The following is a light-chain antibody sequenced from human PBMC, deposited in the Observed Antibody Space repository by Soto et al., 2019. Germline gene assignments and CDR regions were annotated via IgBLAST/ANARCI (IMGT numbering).Light chain of an antibody. CDR2: GAS. CDR1: QTVSSN. CDR3: QQYNDWPPFT. J-gene: IGKJ3*01. V-gene: IGKV3-15*01. Sequence: EIVMTQSPATLSVSPGERATLACRASQTVSSNLAWYQQKPGQAPRLLIYGASTRAPGIPARFSGSGSGTEFTLTISSLQSEAFAVYYCQQYNDWPPFTIGPGTRVDIK.